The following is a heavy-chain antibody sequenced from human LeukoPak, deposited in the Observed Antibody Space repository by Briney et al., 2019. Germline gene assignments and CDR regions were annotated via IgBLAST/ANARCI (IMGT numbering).Heavy chain of an antibody. CDR1: GYIFTGYY. CDR3: ARDTTMVRGVIGGWFDP. Sequence: GASVKVSCKASGYIFTGYYMHWVRQAPGQGLEWMGWINPNSGGTNYAQKFQGRVTMTRDTSISTAYMELSRLRSDDTAVYYCARDTTMVRGVIGGWFDPWGQGTLVTVSS. V-gene: IGHV1-2*02. D-gene: IGHD3-10*01. J-gene: IGHJ5*02. CDR2: INPNSGGT.